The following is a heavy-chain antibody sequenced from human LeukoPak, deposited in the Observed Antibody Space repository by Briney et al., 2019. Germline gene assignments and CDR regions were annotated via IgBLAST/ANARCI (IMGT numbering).Heavy chain of an antibody. Sequence: ASVKVSCKASGYTFTGYYMQWVRQAPGQGLEWMGWINPNSCGTNYAQEFQDRVTMTSDTSISTAYMELSRLRSDDTAVHYCARETPDESGDFWREPSRRYYYGMDVWGQGTTVTVSS. D-gene: IGHD3-3*01. CDR3: ARETPDESGDFWREPSRRYYYGMDV. J-gene: IGHJ6*02. CDR2: INPNSCGT. CDR1: GYTFTGYY. V-gene: IGHV1-2*02.